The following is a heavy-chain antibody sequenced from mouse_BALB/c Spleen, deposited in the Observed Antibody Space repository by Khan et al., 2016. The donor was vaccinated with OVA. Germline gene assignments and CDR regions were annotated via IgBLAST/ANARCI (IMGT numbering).Heavy chain of an antibody. V-gene: IGHV1-18*01. CDR3: ARGFYGRRGAWFAY. CDR2: INPNNGYT. D-gene: IGHD1-1*01. J-gene: IGHJ3*01. Sequence: VQLQQSGPELVKPGASVKIPCKASGYTFTDSNMDWVKQSHGKSLEWIGDINPNNGYTVYNQKFKGKATLTVDQYSSTASMELRSLTCEDTAGYYCARGFYGRRGAWFAYWGQGTLSLSLQ. CDR1: GYTFTDSN.